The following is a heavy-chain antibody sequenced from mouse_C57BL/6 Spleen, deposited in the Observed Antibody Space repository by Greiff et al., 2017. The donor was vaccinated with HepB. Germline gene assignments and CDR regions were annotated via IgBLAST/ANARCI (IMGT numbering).Heavy chain of an antibody. CDR1: GYSITSGYY. V-gene: IGHV3-6*01. D-gene: IGHD1-1*01. CDR3: ASSSSLYYAMDY. CDR2: ISYDGSN. J-gene: IGHJ4*01. Sequence: DVKLQKSGPGLVKPSQSLSLTCSVTGYSITSGYYWNWIRQFPGNKLEWMGYISYDGSNNYNPSLKNRISITRDTSKNQFFLKLNSVTTEDTATYYCASSSSLYYAMDYWGQGTSVTVSS.